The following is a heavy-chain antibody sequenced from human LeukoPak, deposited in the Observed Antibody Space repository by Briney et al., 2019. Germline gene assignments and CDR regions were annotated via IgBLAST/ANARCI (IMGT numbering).Heavy chain of an antibody. D-gene: IGHD4-17*01. CDR3: ARTAVTNGVGY. J-gene: IGHJ4*02. Sequence: SETLSLTCTVSGGSISSSSYYWGWLRQPPGKGLEWIGSIYYSGSTYYNPSLKSRVTISVDTSKNQFSLRLSSVTAADTAVYYCARTAVTNGVGYWGQGTLVTVSS. CDR1: GGSISSSSYY. CDR2: IYYSGST. V-gene: IGHV4-39*01.